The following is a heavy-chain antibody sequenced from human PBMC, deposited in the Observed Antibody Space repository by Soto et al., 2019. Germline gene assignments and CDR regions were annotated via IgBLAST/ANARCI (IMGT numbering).Heavy chain of an antibody. Sequence: SQTLSLTGAISGDSVSGNNAAWNWIRQSPSRGLEWLGRTYYRSKWNYDYAESVKSRLTITPDTSNNQFFLQLNSVTPEDAAVYYCVRQPLANLALYGMDVWGQGTTVTVS. CDR3: VRQPLANLALYGMDV. CDR1: GDSVSGNNAA. D-gene: IGHD6-6*01. CDR2: TYYRSKWNY. V-gene: IGHV6-1*01. J-gene: IGHJ6*02.